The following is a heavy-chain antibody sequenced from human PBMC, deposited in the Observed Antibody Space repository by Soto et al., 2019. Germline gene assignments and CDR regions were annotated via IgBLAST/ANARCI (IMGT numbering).Heavy chain of an antibody. J-gene: IGHJ6*04. CDR3: VRTARTSTYNYTDV. CDR2: IDPRDSYT. D-gene: IGHD1-20*01. Sequence: PGESLKISCKGSGYSFTSYWISWVRQMPGKGLEWMGRIDPRDSYTNYSPSFQGHVTISADKSISTACLQWSSLKASDTAMYYCVRTARTSTYNYTDVWRDGLTVTVPP. CDR1: GYSFTSYW. V-gene: IGHV5-10-1*01.